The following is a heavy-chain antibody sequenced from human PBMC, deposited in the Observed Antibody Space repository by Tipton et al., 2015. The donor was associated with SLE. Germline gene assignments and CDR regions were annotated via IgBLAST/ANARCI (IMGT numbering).Heavy chain of an antibody. CDR3: ARGGDSSGSYPDYNYYHHMDV. Sequence: TLSLTCAVSGGSINSGDYSWSWIRQPPGKGLEWIGYIFHSGNAYYNPSLKSRVTISVDMSRNQFSLRLDSVTAADTALYYCARGGDSSGSYPDYNYYHHMDVWGKGTTVTVSS. CDR1: GGSINSGDYS. CDR2: IFHSGNA. D-gene: IGHD3-22*01. V-gene: IGHV4-30-2*01. J-gene: IGHJ6*03.